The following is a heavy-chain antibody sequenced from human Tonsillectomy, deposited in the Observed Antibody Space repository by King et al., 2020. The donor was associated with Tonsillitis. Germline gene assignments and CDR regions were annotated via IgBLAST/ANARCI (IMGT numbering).Heavy chain of an antibody. CDR1: GFTFSSYG. D-gene: IGHD3-22*01. Sequence: VQLVESGGGVVQPGRSLRLSCAASGFTFSSYGMHWVRQSPGKVLEWVAVISYDGSNKYYADSVKGRFTTSRDNSKNTLYLQMNSLRAEDTAVYYCAKENDLHYYDSSGASAFDIWGQGTMVTVSS. CDR2: ISYDGSNK. CDR3: AKENDLHYYDSSGASAFDI. J-gene: IGHJ3*02. V-gene: IGHV3-30*18.